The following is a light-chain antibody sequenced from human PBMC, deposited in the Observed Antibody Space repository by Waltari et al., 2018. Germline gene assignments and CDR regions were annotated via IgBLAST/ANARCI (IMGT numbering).Light chain of an antibody. CDR2: EVS. CDR3: SSYAGSNNAFV. Sequence: QSALTQPPSASGSPGQSVTISCTGTSSDVGCYNYFSWYQQYPGKAPKLMIYEVSKRPSGVPDRFSGSKSGNTASLTVSGLQAEDEADYYCSSYAGSNNAFVFGTGTKVTVL. CDR1: SSDVGCYNY. J-gene: IGLJ1*01. V-gene: IGLV2-8*01.